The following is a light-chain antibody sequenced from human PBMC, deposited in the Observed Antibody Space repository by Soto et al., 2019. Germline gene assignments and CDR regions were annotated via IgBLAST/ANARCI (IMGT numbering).Light chain of an antibody. CDR1: QSISDNY. CDR3: WQYGSSPEIS. V-gene: IGKV3-20*01. Sequence: DIVLTQSPGTLSLSPGERATLSCRASQSISDNYLAWYQQKPGQSPRLLIFGASIRAPGSPDGFIGGGSETDFSLTTSRLEPEDFAFYYCWQYGSSPEISFGPGTKVDIK. J-gene: IGKJ3*01. CDR2: GAS.